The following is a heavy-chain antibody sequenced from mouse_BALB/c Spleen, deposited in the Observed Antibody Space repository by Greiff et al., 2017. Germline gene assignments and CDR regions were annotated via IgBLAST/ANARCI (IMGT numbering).Heavy chain of an antibody. Sequence: ESGPGLVKPSQSLSLTCSVTGYSITSGYYWNWIRQFPGNKLEWMGYISYDGSNNYNPSLKNRISITRDTSKNQFFLKLNSVTTEDTATYYCARDLYDYSWFAYWGQGTLVTVSA. J-gene: IGHJ3*01. V-gene: IGHV3-6*02. D-gene: IGHD2-4*01. CDR1: GYSITSGYY. CDR2: ISYDGSN. CDR3: ARDLYDYSWFAY.